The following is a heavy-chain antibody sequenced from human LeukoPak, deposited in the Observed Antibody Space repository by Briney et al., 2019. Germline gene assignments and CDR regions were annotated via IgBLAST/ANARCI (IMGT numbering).Heavy chain of an antibody. CDR3: ARGRPGPAGAGTYDF. D-gene: IGHD6-13*01. J-gene: IGHJ4*02. V-gene: IGHV1-8*02. Sequence: ASVKVSCKASGYTFTGYYMHWVRQAPGQGLEWMGWINPNSGKTGSAQKFQGRLTMTKNTSTTTAYMEVTGLRFEDTAIYYCARGRPGPAGAGTYDFWGQGTLITVSS. CDR2: INPNSGKT. CDR1: GYTFTGYY.